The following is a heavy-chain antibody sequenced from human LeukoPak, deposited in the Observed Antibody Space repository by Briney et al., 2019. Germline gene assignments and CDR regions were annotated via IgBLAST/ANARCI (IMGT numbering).Heavy chain of an antibody. CDR1: GGSISSYY. CDR3: ARDPDCSSTTCYGSSWFDP. Sequence: SETLSLTCTVSGGSISSYYWSWIRQPGGKGLEWIWRIHSSGSTNYNPSLKSRVTMSADTSKNQFSLKLSSVTAADTAVYYCARDPDCSSTTCYGSSWFDPWGQGTLVTVSS. CDR2: IHSSGST. D-gene: IGHD2-2*01. J-gene: IGHJ5*02. V-gene: IGHV4-4*07.